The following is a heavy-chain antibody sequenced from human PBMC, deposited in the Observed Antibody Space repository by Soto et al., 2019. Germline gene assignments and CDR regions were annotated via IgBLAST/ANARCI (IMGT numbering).Heavy chain of an antibody. V-gene: IGHV4-4*02. CDR3: ASPPAGYCSGGSCRGAFDI. CDR1: SGSISSSNW. J-gene: IGHJ3*02. Sequence: QVQLQESGPGLVKPSGTLSLTCAVSSGSISSSNWWSWVRQPPGKGLEWIGEIYHSGSTNYNPSLKSGVTISVDKSTKQFSLKLSSVTAADTAVYYCASPPAGYCSGGSCRGAFDIWGQGTMVTVSS. CDR2: IYHSGST. D-gene: IGHD2-15*01.